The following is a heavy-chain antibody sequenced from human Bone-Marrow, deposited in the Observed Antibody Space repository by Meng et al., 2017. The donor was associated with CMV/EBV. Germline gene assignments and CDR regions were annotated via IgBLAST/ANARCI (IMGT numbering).Heavy chain of an antibody. CDR2: IYYTVST. CDR3: ARDRAAAGRKFGLDV. J-gene: IGHJ6*02. Sequence: LRLSCTVSGGSISSGGYYWSWIRQHPGKGLEWIGYIYYTVSTYYNPSLKSRVTILLDTSKNQFSLRLSSVTAADTAVYYCARDRAAAGRKFGLDVWGQGTTVTVSS. D-gene: IGHD6-13*01. V-gene: IGHV4-31*03. CDR1: GGSISSGGYY.